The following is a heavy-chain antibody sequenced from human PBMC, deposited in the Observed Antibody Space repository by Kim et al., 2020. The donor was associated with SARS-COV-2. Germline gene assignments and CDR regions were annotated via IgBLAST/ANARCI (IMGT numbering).Heavy chain of an antibody. V-gene: IGHV1-69*01. D-gene: IGHD3-3*01. CDR3: AKHLRFLEWSGMDV. J-gene: IGHJ6*02. Sequence: QKFQGRVTITADESTSTAYMELSSLRSEDTAVYYCAKHLRFLEWSGMDVWGQGTTVTVSS.